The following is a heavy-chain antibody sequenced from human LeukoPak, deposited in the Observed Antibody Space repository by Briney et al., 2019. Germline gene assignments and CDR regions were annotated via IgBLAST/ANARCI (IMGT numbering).Heavy chain of an antibody. CDR2: IYYSGST. Sequence: PSETLSLTCTVSGGSISSGDYYWSWIRQPPGKGLEWIGYIYYSGSTYYNPSLKSRVTISVDTSKNQFSLRLSSVTAADTAVYYCARGDSGSYLLAWFDPWGQGTLVTVSS. D-gene: IGHD1-26*01. V-gene: IGHV4-30-4*01. CDR3: ARGDSGSYLLAWFDP. J-gene: IGHJ5*02. CDR1: GGSISSGDYY.